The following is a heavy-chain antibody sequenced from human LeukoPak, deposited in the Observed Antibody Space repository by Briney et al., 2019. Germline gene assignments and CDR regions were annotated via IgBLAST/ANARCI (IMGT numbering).Heavy chain of an antibody. V-gene: IGHV1-8*03. CDR2: MNPNSGNI. Sequence: GASVKVSCKASGYTFTSYDINWVRQATGQGLEWMGWMNPNSGNIGYAQKFQGRVTITRNTSISTAYMELSSLRSEDTAVYYCARVKTMIVVVSLFDYWGQGTLVTVSS. CDR3: ARVKTMIVVVSLFDY. CDR1: GYTFTSYD. D-gene: IGHD3-22*01. J-gene: IGHJ4*02.